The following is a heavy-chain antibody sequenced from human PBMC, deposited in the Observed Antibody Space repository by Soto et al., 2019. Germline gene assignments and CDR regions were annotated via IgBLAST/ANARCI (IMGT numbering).Heavy chain of an antibody. D-gene: IGHD3-16*01. CDR2: ISGSGGST. J-gene: IGHJ4*02. CDR3: AKGVLYYDYAVEGYYFDY. V-gene: IGHV3-23*01. Sequence: GGSLRLSCAASGFTFSSYAMSWVRQAPGKGLEWVSAISGSGGSTYYADSVKGRFTISRDNSKNTLYLQMNSLRAEDTAVYYCAKGVLYYDYAVEGYYFDYWGQGTLVTVSS. CDR1: GFTFSSYA.